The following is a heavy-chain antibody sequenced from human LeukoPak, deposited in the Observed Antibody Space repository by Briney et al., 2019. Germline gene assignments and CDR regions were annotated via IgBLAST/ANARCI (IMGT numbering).Heavy chain of an antibody. CDR1: GFTFISYG. CDR2: ISSSSSYI. V-gene: IGHV3-21*01. CDR3: AREIDYGDYALDY. Sequence: PGGSLRLSCAASGFTFISYGMHWVRQAPGKGLEWVSSISSSSSYIYYADSVKGRFTISRDNAKNSLYLQMNSLRAEDTAVYYCAREIDYGDYALDYWGQGTLVTVSS. J-gene: IGHJ4*02. D-gene: IGHD4-17*01.